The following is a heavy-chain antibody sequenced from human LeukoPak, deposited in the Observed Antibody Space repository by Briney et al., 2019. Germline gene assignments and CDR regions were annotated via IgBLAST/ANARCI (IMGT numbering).Heavy chain of an antibody. CDR2: IRYDGSNK. Sequence: GGSLRLSCAASGFTFSSNAMHWVRQAPGKGLEWVAFIRYDGSNKYYADSVKGRFTISRDNSKNTLYLQMNSLRAEDTAVYYCARGLDYYDSSGYLFDYWGQGTLVTVSS. J-gene: IGHJ4*02. D-gene: IGHD3-22*01. CDR3: ARGLDYYDSSGYLFDY. CDR1: GFTFSSNA. V-gene: IGHV3-30*02.